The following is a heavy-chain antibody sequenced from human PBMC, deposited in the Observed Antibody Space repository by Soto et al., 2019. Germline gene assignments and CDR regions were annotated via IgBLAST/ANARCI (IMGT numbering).Heavy chain of an antibody. CDR1: GYTFTSYA. CDR3: AREVGAYCSSTSCSRPPIGMDV. Sequence: ASVKVSCKASGYTFTSYAMHWVRQAPGQRLEWMGWINAGNGNTKYSQKFQGRVTITRDTSASTAYMELSSLRSEDTAVYYCAREVGAYCSSTSCSRPPIGMDVWGQGTTVTVSS. V-gene: IGHV1-3*01. J-gene: IGHJ6*02. D-gene: IGHD2-2*01. CDR2: INAGNGNT.